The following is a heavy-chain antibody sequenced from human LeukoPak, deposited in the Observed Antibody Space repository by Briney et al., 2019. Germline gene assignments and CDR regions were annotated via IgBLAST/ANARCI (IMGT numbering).Heavy chain of an antibody. CDR3: ARTTVVVPAATYGYSDY. CDR2: ISAYNGNT. V-gene: IGHV1-18*01. CDR1: GYTFTSYG. J-gene: IGHJ4*02. Sequence: ASVKVSCKASGYTFTSYGISWVRQAPGQGLEWMGWISAYNGNTNYAQKLQGRVTMTTDTSTSTAYMELRSLRSDHTAVYYCARTTVVVPAATYGYSDYWGQGTLVTVSS. D-gene: IGHD2-2*01.